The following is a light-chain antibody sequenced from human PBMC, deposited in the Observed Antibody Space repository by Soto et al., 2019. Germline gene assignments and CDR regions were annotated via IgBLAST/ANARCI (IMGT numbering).Light chain of an antibody. CDR3: QQYMNYAT. V-gene: IGKV1-5*01. Sequence: DIQMTQSPSTLSAYVGDRVTFTCRASQSISTWLAWYQQKPGKAPKLLIYDASSLQSDVPSRFSGSGSGTEFTLTISALQTDYFASYYCQQYMNYATFGQGTKVEIK. CDR1: QSISTW. CDR2: DAS. J-gene: IGKJ1*01.